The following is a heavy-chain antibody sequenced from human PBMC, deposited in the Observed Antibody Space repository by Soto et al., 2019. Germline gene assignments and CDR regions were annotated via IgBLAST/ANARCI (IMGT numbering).Heavy chain of an antibody. D-gene: IGHD2-2*02. Sequence: QVQLVQSGAEVKKPGSSLKVSCKASGGTFSSYAISWVRQAPGQGLEWMGGIIPIFGTANYAQKCQGRVTITADKSTSTAYMELSSLRSEDTAVYYCARGYCSSTSCYTGDYYYGMDVWGQGTTVTVSS. J-gene: IGHJ6*02. CDR3: ARGYCSSTSCYTGDYYYGMDV. CDR2: IIPIFGTA. CDR1: GGTFSSYA. V-gene: IGHV1-69*06.